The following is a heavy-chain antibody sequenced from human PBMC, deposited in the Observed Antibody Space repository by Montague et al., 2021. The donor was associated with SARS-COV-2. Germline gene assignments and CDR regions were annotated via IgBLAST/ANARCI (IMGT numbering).Heavy chain of an antibody. D-gene: IGHD1-26*01. J-gene: IGHJ4*02. CDR3: ARTPREWGSAQYFDY. CDR2: IRQNGESR. Sequence: SLRLSCAASGFTFSRFVMTWVRQAPGKGLEYVAAIRQNGESRHXXXPXXXRFIISRDNSKNTLYLQMGSLRTEDSAVYFCARTPREWGSAQYFDYWGQGALVTVSS. V-gene: IGHV3-64*01. CDR1: GFTFSRFV.